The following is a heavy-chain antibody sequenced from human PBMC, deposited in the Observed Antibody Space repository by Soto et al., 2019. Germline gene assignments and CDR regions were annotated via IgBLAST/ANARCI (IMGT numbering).Heavy chain of an antibody. Sequence: GGSLRLSCTASGFTFGDYAMSWFRQAPGKGLEWVGFIRSKAYGGTTEYAASVKGRFTISRDDSKSIAYLQMNSLKTEDTAVYYCTRDVAFGESPFGMDVWGQGTTVTV. CDR2: IRSKAYGGTT. CDR1: GFTFGDYA. D-gene: IGHD3-10*01. J-gene: IGHJ6*02. V-gene: IGHV3-49*03. CDR3: TRDVAFGESPFGMDV.